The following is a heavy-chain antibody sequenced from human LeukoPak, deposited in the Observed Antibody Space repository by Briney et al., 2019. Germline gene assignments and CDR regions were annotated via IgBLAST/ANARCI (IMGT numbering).Heavy chain of an antibody. CDR3: ARDKRVGVAGSGAHDAFDI. CDR1: GYTFTGYY. V-gene: IGHV1-2*02. D-gene: IGHD3-10*01. CDR2: INPNSGGT. Sequence: VASVKVSCKASGYTFTGYYMHWVRQAPGQGLEWMGWINPNSGGTNYAQKFQGRVTMTRDTSISTAYMELSRLRSDGTAVYYCARDKRVGVAGSGAHDAFDIWGQGTMVTVSS. J-gene: IGHJ3*02.